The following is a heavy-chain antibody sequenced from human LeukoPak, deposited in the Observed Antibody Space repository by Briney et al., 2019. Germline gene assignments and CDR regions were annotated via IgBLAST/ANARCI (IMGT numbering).Heavy chain of an antibody. CDR1: GFTFSGSA. V-gene: IGHV3-73*01. CDR2: IRSKANSYAT. D-gene: IGHD6-13*01. CDR3: TRDSSSWMSPTENWSDP. Sequence: TGGSLRLSCAASGFTFSGSAMHWVRQASGKGLEWVGRIRSKANSYATAYAASVKGRFTISRDDSKNTAYLQMNSLKTEDTAVYYCTRDSSSWMSPTENWSDPWGQGTLVTVSS. J-gene: IGHJ5*02.